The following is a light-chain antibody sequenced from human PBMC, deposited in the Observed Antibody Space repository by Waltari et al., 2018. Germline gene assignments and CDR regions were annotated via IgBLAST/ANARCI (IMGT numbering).Light chain of an antibody. CDR2: DVS. J-gene: IGLJ3*02. CDR3: CSYAGSYTWV. Sequence: QSALTQPRSVSGSPGQSVTISCTGTSSDVGGYHYVSWYQPHPGKAPKLRIYDVSKRPSGVPDRFSGSKSGNTASLTISGLQAEDEADYYCCSYAGSYTWVFGGGTKLTVL. CDR1: SSDVGGYHY. V-gene: IGLV2-11*01.